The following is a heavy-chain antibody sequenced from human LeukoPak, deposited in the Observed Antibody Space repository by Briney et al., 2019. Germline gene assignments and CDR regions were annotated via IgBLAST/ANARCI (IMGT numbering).Heavy chain of an antibody. Sequence: SSVKVSCKASGGSGGSFSNHGINWVRPAPGHGLEWMGSIIPIFGSANYAQNFQGRVSISADESTSTAYMELNSLRPDDTAVFYCARDRGYNNGYYDYHLDVWGQGTTVSVSS. CDR1: GGSGGSFSNHG. CDR3: ARDRGYNNGYYDYHLDV. J-gene: IGHJ6*03. CDR2: IIPIFGSA. D-gene: IGHD1-1*01. V-gene: IGHV1-69*15.